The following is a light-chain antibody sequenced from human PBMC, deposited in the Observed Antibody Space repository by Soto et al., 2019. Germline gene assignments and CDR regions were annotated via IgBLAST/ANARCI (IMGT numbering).Light chain of an antibody. CDR3: QQYDEWPEA. CDR1: QTISNR. Sequence: EVVMTQSPATVSVSPGERATLSCRASQTISNRLAWYQHTPGQAPRLLIYDASTRATGVPARFSGSGSGTDLTLMISGLQAEDSAFYYCQQYDEWPEAFGQGTKVEIK. V-gene: IGKV3-15*01. J-gene: IGKJ1*01. CDR2: DAS.